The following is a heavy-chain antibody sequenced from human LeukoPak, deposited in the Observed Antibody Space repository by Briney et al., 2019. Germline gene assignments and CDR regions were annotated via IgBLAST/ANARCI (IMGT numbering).Heavy chain of an antibody. CDR1: GFTFSSYA. J-gene: IGHJ6*02. D-gene: IGHD6-13*01. Sequence: PGGSLRLSCAASGFTFSSYAMSWVRQAPGKGLSWVSPIRGSGGSTYYADSVKGRFTISRDNAKNSLYLQMNSLRAEDTALYYCAKGVSHSSSWYYYYGMDVWGQGTTVTVSS. V-gene: IGHV3-23*01. CDR2: IRGSGGST. CDR3: AKGVSHSSSWYYYYGMDV.